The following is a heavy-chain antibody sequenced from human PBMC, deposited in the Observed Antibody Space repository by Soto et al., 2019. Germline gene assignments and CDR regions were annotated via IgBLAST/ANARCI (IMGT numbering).Heavy chain of an antibody. Sequence: GESLRLSCAASGFSFSSYAISWVRQAPGRGLEWVSTFRDTGDKTYYADSVKGRFTVSRDISQNTLYLQMNGLSPDDTAIYYCAKGPDPGAFDIWGQGTMVTVSS. CDR1: GFSFSSYA. CDR2: FRDTGDKT. V-gene: IGHV3-23*01. D-gene: IGHD3-10*01. J-gene: IGHJ3*02. CDR3: AKGPDPGAFDI.